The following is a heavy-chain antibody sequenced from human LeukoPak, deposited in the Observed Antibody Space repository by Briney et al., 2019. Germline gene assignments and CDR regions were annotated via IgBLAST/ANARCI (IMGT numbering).Heavy chain of an antibody. CDR3: ARDTYYYHDSSGQTDY. CDR2: IRYDGSNK. J-gene: IGHJ4*02. D-gene: IGHD3-22*01. V-gene: IGHV3-30*02. CDR1: GFTFSSYG. Sequence: GGSLRLSCAASGFTFSSYGMHWVRQAPGKGLEWVAFIRYDGSNKYYADSVKGRFTISRDNSKNTLYLQMNSLRPEDSAMYYCARDTYYYHDSSGQTDYWGQGTLVTVSS.